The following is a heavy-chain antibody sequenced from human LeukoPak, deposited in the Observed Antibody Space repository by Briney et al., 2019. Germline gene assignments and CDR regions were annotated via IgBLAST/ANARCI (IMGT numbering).Heavy chain of an antibody. Sequence: PGGSLRLFCEVSGLSFSDYYIDWVRQAPGRGLEWVGRTRNKAKGHTTEYAASLEGRFTISRDGSKNSVYLQMNSLKIEDTAVYYCTRVGYYDRNGDSIDALDIWGKGTWVTVSS. D-gene: IGHD3-22*01. CDR3: TRVGYYDRNGDSIDALDI. CDR2: TRNKAKGHTT. V-gene: IGHV3-72*01. J-gene: IGHJ3*02. CDR1: GLSFSDYY.